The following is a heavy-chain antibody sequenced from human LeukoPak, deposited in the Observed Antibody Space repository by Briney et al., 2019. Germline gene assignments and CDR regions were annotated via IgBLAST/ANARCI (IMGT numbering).Heavy chain of an antibody. CDR3: ARGPFKGYCGGDCYALRYYYYYMDV. J-gene: IGHJ6*03. CDR1: EGTFSSYA. CDR2: IIPIFGTA. V-gene: IGHV1-69*05. D-gene: IGHD2-21*02. Sequence: SVKVSCMASEGTFSSYAISWVRQAPGQGLEWMGGIIPIFGTANYAQKFQGRVTITTDESTSTAYMELSSLRSEDTAVYYCARGPFKGYCGGDCYALRYYYYYMDVWGKGTTVTLPS.